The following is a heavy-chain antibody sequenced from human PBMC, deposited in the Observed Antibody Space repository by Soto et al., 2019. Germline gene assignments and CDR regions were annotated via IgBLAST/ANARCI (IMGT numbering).Heavy chain of an antibody. Sequence: GGSLRLSCAASGFTFSSYSMNWVRQAPGKGLEWVSSISSSSSYIYYADSVKGRFTISRDNAKNSLYLQMNSLRAEDTAVYYCARGNWNYRYYFDYWGQGTLVTVSS. CDR3: ARGNWNYRYYFDY. CDR1: GFTFSSYS. CDR2: ISSSSSYI. D-gene: IGHD1-7*01. V-gene: IGHV3-21*01. J-gene: IGHJ4*02.